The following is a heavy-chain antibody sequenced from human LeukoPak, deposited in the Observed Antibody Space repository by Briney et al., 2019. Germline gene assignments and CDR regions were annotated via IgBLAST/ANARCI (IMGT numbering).Heavy chain of an antibody. Sequence: SVKVSCKASGDTFSSYAISWMRQAPGQGLEWMGGIIPMFGTANYAQKFQGRVTITADESTSTAYMELSSLRSEDTAVYYCARDTVASLDYWGQGTLVTVSS. D-gene: IGHD4-23*01. CDR3: ARDTVASLDY. V-gene: IGHV1-69*13. CDR1: GDTFSSYA. CDR2: IIPMFGTA. J-gene: IGHJ4*02.